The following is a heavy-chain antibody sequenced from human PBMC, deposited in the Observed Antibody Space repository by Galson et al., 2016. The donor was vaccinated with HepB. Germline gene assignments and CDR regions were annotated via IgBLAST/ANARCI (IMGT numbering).Heavy chain of an antibody. CDR3: AKGGGSTWYISPHFVDP. J-gene: IGHJ5*02. CDR1: GLTFSNYA. V-gene: IGHV3-23*01. CDR2: ISGDTTTT. D-gene: IGHD6-13*01. Sequence: SLRLSCAASGLTFSNYAMTWVRQAPGKGLGWVSSISGDTTTTYYADSVKGRFTISRDNSKNTFYLQMNSLRAEDTASYYCAKGGGSTWYISPHFVDPWGQGTLVTVSS.